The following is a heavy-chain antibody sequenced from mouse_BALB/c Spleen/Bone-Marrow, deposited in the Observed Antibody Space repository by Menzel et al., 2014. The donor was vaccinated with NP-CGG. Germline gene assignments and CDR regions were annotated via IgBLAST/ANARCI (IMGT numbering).Heavy chain of an antibody. CDR2: ISGGGSYT. Sequence: EVMLVESGGNLVKSGGSLKLSCAASGFTFSSYGMSWVRQTPEKRLEWVATISGGGSYTFYPDSVKDRFTISRDNAKNNLYLQLSSLRSEDTALYYCARHAYYDQTEVSFVYWGQGTLVTVST. J-gene: IGHJ3*01. D-gene: IGHD2-4*01. CDR1: GFTFSSYG. V-gene: IGHV5-9-2*01. CDR3: ARHAYYDQTEVSFVY.